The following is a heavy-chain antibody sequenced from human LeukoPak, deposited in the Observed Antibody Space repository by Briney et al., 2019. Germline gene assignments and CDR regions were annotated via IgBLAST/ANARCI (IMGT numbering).Heavy chain of an antibody. Sequence: GASVKVSCKASGYTFTGYYMHWVRQAPGQGLEWMGWINPNSGGTNYAQKFQGRVTMTRDTSISTAYMELSRLRSDDTAVYYCARDLGSSIMERGGFAIDPWGQGTLVTVSS. CDR1: GYTFTGYY. D-gene: IGHD1-1*01. CDR3: ARDLGSSIMERGGFAIDP. J-gene: IGHJ5*02. V-gene: IGHV1-2*02. CDR2: INPNSGGT.